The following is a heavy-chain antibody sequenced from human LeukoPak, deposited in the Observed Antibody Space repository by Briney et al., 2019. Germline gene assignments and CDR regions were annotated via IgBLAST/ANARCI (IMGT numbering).Heavy chain of an antibody. Sequence: GGSLRLSCAASGFTFDDYDMSWVRQAPGKGLEWVSGINWNGGSTGYADSVKGRFTISRDNAKNSLYLQMNSLRAEDTALYHCARVAGGRVAARPFDYWGQGTLVTVSS. CDR1: GFTFDDYD. V-gene: IGHV3-20*01. D-gene: IGHD6-6*01. CDR2: INWNGGST. J-gene: IGHJ4*02. CDR3: ARVAGGRVAARPFDY.